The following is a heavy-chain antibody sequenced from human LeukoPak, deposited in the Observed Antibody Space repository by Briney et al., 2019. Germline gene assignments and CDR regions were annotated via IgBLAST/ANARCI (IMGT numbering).Heavy chain of an antibody. CDR2: INPSGGST. V-gene: IGHV1-46*01. CDR1: GYTFTSYY. J-gene: IGHJ3*02. D-gene: IGHD4-17*01. CDR3: ARGTTVTIYAFDI. Sequence: GASVQVSCKASGYTFTSYYMHWVRQAPGQGLEWMGIINPSGGSTKYAQKFQGRVTMTRDTSTSTVYMELSSLRSEDTAVYYCARGTTVTIYAFDIWGQGTMVTVSS.